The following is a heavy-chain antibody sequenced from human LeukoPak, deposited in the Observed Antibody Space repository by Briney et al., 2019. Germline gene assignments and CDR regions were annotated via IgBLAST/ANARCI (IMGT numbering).Heavy chain of an antibody. Sequence: GGSLRLSCEASGFTFNSYRMNWVRQAPGKGLEWVSTISSSLSDIYYADAVKGRFTISGDNAKTSLYLQMNSLRVEDTAVYYCARDPDPNVVVVAFDDAFDIWGQGTMVTVSS. D-gene: IGHD5-12*01. J-gene: IGHJ3*02. V-gene: IGHV3-21*01. CDR1: GFTFNSYR. CDR3: ARDPDPNVVVVAFDDAFDI. CDR2: ISSSLSDI.